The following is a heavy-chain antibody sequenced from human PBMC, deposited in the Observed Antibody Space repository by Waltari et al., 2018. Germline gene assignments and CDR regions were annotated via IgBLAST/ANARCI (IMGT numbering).Heavy chain of an antibody. D-gene: IGHD3-22*01. Sequence: QVQLVESGGGVVQPGGSLRLSWVASGFTLNTFGINWVRPPPGKGLEWVAYLPYHGHNIYYADSVKGRFTISRDNSMTTVFLQMNSLRAEDTAIYYCAKDLAFYYDRSRLYEYYFDYWGQGTLVTVSS. CDR3: AKDLAFYYDRSRLYEYYFDY. CDR2: LPYHGHNI. J-gene: IGHJ4*02. CDR1: GFTLNTFG. V-gene: IGHV3-30*02.